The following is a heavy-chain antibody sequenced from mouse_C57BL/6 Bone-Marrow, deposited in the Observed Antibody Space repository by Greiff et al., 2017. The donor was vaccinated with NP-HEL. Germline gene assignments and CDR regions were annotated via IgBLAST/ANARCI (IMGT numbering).Heavy chain of an antibody. D-gene: IGHD3-3*01. CDR2: TYWDDDK. J-gene: IGHJ3*01. CDR3: ARGTFAY. V-gene: IGHV8-12*01. CDR1: GFSLSTSGMG. Sequence: QVTLKVSGPGILQSSQTLSLTCSFSGFSLSTSGMGVSWIRQPSGKGLEWLAHTYWDDDKRYNPSLKSRLTISKDTSRNQVFLKITSVDTADTATYYCARGTFAYWGQGTLVTVSA.